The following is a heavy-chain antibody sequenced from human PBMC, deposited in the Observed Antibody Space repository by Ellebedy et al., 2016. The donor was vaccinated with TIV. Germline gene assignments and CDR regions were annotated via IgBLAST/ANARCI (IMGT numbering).Heavy chain of an antibody. CDR2: ISGTGGST. J-gene: IGHJ3*01. Sequence: PGGSLRLSCAASGFTFSTYVMNWVRQAPGKGLEWVSSISGTGGSTDYAESVKGRFTISRENSKNTLSLQMNSLRGEDTAVYYCARRPRGSGANYSGVWGQGTMVTVSS. V-gene: IGHV3-23*01. CDR1: GFTFSTYV. CDR3: ARRPRGSGANYSGV. D-gene: IGHD3-10*01.